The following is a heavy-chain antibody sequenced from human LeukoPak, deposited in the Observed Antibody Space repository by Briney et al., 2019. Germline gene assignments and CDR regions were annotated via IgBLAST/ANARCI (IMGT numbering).Heavy chain of an antibody. CDR2: INHSGST. CDR3: ARVDYVWGSYRYTSNFDY. CDR1: GGSFSGYY. V-gene: IGHV4-34*01. D-gene: IGHD3-16*02. J-gene: IGHJ4*02. Sequence: SETLSLTCAVYGGSFSGYYWSWIRQPPGKGLEWIGEINHSGSTNYTPSLKSRVTISVDTSKNQFSLKLSSVTAADTAVYYCARVDYVWGSYRYTSNFDYWGQGTLVTVSS.